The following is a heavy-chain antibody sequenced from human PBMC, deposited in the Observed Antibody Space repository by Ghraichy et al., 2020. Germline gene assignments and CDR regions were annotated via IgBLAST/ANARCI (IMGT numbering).Heavy chain of an antibody. D-gene: IGHD5-18*01. V-gene: IGHV3-23*01. CDR2: ISGSGGST. J-gene: IGHJ4*02. CDR3: AKVPEGGYSYGPQTFDY. Sequence: GGSLRLSCAASGFTFSSYAMSWVRQAPGKGLEWVSAISGSGGSTYYADSVKGRFTISRDNSKNTLYLQMNSLRAEDTAVYYCAKVPEGGYSYGPQTFDYWGQGTLVTVSS. CDR1: GFTFSSYA.